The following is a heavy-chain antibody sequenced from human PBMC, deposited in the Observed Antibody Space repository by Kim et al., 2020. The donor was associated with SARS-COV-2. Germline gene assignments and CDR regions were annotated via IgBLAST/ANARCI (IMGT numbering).Heavy chain of an antibody. J-gene: IGHJ6*02. CDR3: ASGELLPPLHYYDYGMDV. Sequence: KGRFTISTDNSKNTLYLQMNSRRAEDTAVYYCASGELLPPLHYYDYGMDVWGQGTTVTVSS. V-gene: IGHV3-23*01. D-gene: IGHD3-10*01.